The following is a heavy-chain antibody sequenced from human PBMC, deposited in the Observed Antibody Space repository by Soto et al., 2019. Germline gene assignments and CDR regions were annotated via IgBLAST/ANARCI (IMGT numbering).Heavy chain of an antibody. J-gene: IGHJ5*02. CDR3: ARVVTYYYGSGAAMGCWFDP. Sequence: SETLSLTCAVSGVSISSSNWWSWVRQPPGKGLEWIGEIYHSGSTNYNPSLKSRVTISVDKSKNQFSLKLSSVTAADTAVYYCARVVTYYYGSGAAMGCWFDPWGQGTLVTVS. CDR2: IYHSGST. CDR1: GVSISSSNW. V-gene: IGHV4-4*02. D-gene: IGHD3-10*01.